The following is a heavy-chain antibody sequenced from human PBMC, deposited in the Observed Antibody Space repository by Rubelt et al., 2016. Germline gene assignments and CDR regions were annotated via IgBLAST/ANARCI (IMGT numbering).Heavy chain of an antibody. J-gene: IGHJ4*02. CDR3: AKVRVTGWSGFDY. Sequence: EFGGGVVQPGRSLRLSCAASGFTFSSYGMHWVRQAPGKGLEWVAVISYDGSNKYYADSVKGRFTISRDNSKNTLYLQMDSLRADDTAVYYCAKVRVTGWSGFDYWGQGTLVTVSS. D-gene: IGHD6-19*01. V-gene: IGHV3-30*18. CDR1: GFTFSSYG. CDR2: ISYDGSNK.